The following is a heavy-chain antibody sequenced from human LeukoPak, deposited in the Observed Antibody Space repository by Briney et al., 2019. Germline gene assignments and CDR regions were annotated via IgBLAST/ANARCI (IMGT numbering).Heavy chain of an antibody. D-gene: IGHD3-10*01. CDR3: AKGYYGSGSYGLIAFDI. J-gene: IGHJ3*02. V-gene: IGHV3-23*01. CDR1: GFPFSSYA. Sequence: GGSLRLSCAASGFPFSSYAMSWVRQAPGKGLEWVSLISGSGGNTFYADSVKGRVTISRDNSKNTLYLQVKSLRGDDTAVYYCAKGYYGSGSYGLIAFDIWRQGTVVTVSS. CDR2: ISGSGGNT.